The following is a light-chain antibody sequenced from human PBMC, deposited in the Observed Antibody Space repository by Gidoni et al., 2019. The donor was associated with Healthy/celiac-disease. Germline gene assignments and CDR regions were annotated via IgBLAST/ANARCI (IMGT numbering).Light chain of an antibody. CDR1: QSVSSY. V-gene: IGKV3-11*01. CDR2: DAS. CDR3: QQRSNWPPLFT. Sequence: EIVLTQSPATLSLSPGERATLSCRASQSVSSYLAWYQQKPGQAPRLLLYDASNRATGIPARFSGSGSGTDFTLTISSLEPEDFAVYYCQQRSNWPPLFTFXPXTKVDIK. J-gene: IGKJ3*01.